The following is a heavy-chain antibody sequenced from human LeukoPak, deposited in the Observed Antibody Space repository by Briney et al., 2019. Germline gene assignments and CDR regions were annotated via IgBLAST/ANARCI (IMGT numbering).Heavy chain of an antibody. CDR2: IKADGSKI. D-gene: IGHD5-18*01. CDR1: RFTFNSYW. V-gene: IGHV3-7*01. CDR3: ARDGYSYGSGWFDP. Sequence: PGGSLRLSCAASRFTFNSYWMTWVRQAPGKGLEWVATIKADGSKIYYVDSVKGRFTISRDNTKNSLYLQMNSLGVDDTAVYYCARDGYSYGSGWFDPWGQGTLVTVSS. J-gene: IGHJ5*02.